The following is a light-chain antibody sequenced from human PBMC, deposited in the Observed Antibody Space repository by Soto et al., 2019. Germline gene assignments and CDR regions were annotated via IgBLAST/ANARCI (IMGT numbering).Light chain of an antibody. J-gene: IGLJ3*02. CDR1: SSNIGRNT. CDR3: AAWDDSLNGPV. Sequence: QSVLTQPPSASGTPGQRVTMSCSGSSSNIGRNTVNWYQQLPGTAPKLLIYSNNQRRSAVPDRFSGSKYGTSASLAISGLQSEDEADYYCAAWDDSLNGPVFGGGTKVTVL. V-gene: IGLV1-44*01. CDR2: SNN.